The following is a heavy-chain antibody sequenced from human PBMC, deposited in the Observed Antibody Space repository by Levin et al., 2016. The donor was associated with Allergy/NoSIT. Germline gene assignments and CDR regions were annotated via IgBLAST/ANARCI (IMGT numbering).Heavy chain of an antibody. CDR3: ARERCNTTSCYWAFEYYYYYYGMDV. Sequence: WIRQPPGKGLEWVAVISYDGSNQYYADSVTGRFTISRDNSKNTLYLQMNSLRTEDTAVYYCARERCNTTSCYWAFEYYYYYYGMDVWGQGTTVTVSS. CDR2: ISYDGSNQ. V-gene: IGHV3-30*04. D-gene: IGHD2-2*01. J-gene: IGHJ6*02.